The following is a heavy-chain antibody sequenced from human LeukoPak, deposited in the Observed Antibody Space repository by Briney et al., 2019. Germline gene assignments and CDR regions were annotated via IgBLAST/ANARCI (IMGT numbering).Heavy chain of an antibody. V-gene: IGHV1-46*01. CDR1: GYTFTSYY. CDR3: ARGEGSSGYYPFDY. CDR2: IKPSGGSR. D-gene: IGHD3-22*01. J-gene: IGHJ4*02. Sequence: ASVKVSCKASGYTFTSYYMHWVRQAPGQGLEWMGIIKPSGGSRSYAQKFEGRVTITRDTSTRTVYMELSSLRSEDTALYYCARGEGSSGYYPFDYWGQGTLLTVSS.